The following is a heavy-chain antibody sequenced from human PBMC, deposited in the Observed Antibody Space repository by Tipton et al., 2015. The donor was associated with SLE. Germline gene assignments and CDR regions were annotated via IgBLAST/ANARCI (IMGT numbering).Heavy chain of an antibody. CDR2: IYDSGTT. D-gene: IGHD1-26*01. CDR1: GGSFSGYY. V-gene: IGHV4-59*01. Sequence: TLSLTCTVSGGSFSGYYWNWIRQPPGKGLEWIGYIYDSGTTNFNPSLKSRVIISEDMSKNQFSLKLSSVTAADTAVYYCARDRLGGPFDSWGQGTLVTVSS. CDR3: ARDRLGGPFDS. J-gene: IGHJ4*02.